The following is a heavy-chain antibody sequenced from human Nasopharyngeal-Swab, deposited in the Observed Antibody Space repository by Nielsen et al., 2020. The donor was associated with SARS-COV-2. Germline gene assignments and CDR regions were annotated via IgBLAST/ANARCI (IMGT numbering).Heavy chain of an antibody. CDR3: ALLYGSGRGYGMDV. V-gene: IGHV3-48*03. CDR2: ISSSGSTI. Sequence: VRQAPGKGLEWVSYISSSGSTIYYADSVKGRFTISRDNAKNSLYLQMNSLRAEDKAGEDWALLYGSGRGYGMDVWGQGTTVTVSS. J-gene: IGHJ6*02. D-gene: IGHD3-10*01.